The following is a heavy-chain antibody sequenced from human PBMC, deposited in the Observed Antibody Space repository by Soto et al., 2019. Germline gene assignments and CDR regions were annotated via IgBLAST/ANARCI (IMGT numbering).Heavy chain of an antibody. Sequence: GSLRLSCAASGFTFSSYAMHWVRQAPGKGLEWVAVISYDGSNKYYADSVKGRFTISRDNSKNTLYLQMNSLRAEDTAVYYCARDRHIVVVTAIYFDYWGQGTLVTVSS. CDR3: ARDRHIVVVTAIYFDY. D-gene: IGHD2-21*02. CDR1: GFTFSSYA. J-gene: IGHJ4*02. CDR2: ISYDGSNK. V-gene: IGHV3-30-3*01.